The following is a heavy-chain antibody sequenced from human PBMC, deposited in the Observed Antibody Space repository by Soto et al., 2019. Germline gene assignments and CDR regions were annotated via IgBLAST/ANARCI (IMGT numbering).Heavy chain of an antibody. V-gene: IGHV4-31*03. CDR3: ARQATRWGWFDP. CDR1: GGPISSGGYY. J-gene: IGHJ5*02. Sequence: PSETLSLTCTVSGGPISSGGYYWNWIRQHPGKGLEWIGYIFYSGSTYYNPSLKSRVTISVDMSKNQFSLRLSSVTAAAAAVYYCARQATRWGWFDPWGQGTLVTVSS. D-gene: IGHD3-16*01. CDR2: IFYSGST.